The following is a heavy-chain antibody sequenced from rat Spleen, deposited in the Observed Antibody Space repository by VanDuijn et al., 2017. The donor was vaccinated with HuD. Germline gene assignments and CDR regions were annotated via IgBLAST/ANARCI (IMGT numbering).Heavy chain of an antibody. Sequence: EVQLVESDGGLVQPGRSLKLSCAASGFTFSDYYMAWVRQAPTKGLEWVTTINYDGSSTYYRDSVKGRFTISRDNAKSTLYLQMDSLKSEDTATYYCARQGIGITRDYVMDAWGQGASVTVSS. D-gene: IGHD1-5*01. CDR1: GFTFSDYY. CDR2: INYDGSST. CDR3: ARQGIGITRDYVMDA. J-gene: IGHJ4*01. V-gene: IGHV5-29*01.